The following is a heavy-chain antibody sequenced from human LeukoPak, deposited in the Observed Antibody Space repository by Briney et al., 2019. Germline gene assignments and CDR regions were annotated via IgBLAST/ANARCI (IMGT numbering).Heavy chain of an antibody. CDR3: AGGGSSRFDY. CDR1: GFTFSSYA. V-gene: IGHV3-30-3*01. D-gene: IGHD6-13*01. Sequence: GGSLRLTCAGSGFTFSSYAMHWVGQAPGKGLEWVAVISYDGSNKYYADSVKGRFTISRDNSKNTLYLQMNSLRGEDTAVYYCAGGGSSRFDYSGQGTLVTVSS. J-gene: IGHJ4*02. CDR2: ISYDGSNK.